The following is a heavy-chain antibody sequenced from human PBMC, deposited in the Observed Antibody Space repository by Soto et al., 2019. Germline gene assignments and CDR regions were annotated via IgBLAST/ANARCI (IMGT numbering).Heavy chain of an antibody. J-gene: IGHJ5*02. CDR3: ARGGLDDFWSGPFAP. D-gene: IGHD3-3*01. CDR1: GGSISSYY. Sequence: SETLSLTCTVSGGSISSYYWTWIRQPPGKGLEWIGNIYDSGSTSYNPSLKSRVTISVDTSKNQFSLELSSVTAADTAVYYCARGGLDDFWSGPFAPWGQGTLVTVSS. CDR2: IYDSGST. V-gene: IGHV4-59*12.